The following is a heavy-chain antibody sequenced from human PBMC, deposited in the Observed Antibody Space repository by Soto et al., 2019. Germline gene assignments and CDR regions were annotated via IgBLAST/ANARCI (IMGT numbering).Heavy chain of an antibody. CDR2: IYYSGST. Sequence: SETLALTCTVSGGSISSADYYCTWIRQPPGKGLECIGYIYYSGSTYYNPSLQSRLNITIDTSKNQFYLKLSSVTAADTAVNYCARSTYYYYSSGYLLRMNSFDLPCQATLLTL. CDR1: GGSISSADYY. J-gene: IGHJ5*02. CDR3: ARSTYYYYSSGYLLRMNSFDL. D-gene: IGHD3-22*01. V-gene: IGHV4-30-4*02.